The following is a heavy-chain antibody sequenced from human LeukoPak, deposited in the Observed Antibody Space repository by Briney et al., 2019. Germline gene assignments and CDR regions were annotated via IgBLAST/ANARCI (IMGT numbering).Heavy chain of an antibody. CDR2: INHSGST. CDR3: ARGCWGYYYDSSGYYPHYFDY. D-gene: IGHD3-22*01. CDR1: GGSFSGYY. V-gene: IGHV4-34*01. Sequence: SETLSLTCAVYGGSFSGYYWSWIRQPPGKGLEWIGEINHSGSTNYNPSLKSRVTISVDTSKNQFSLKLSSVTAADTAVYYCARGCWGYYYDSSGYYPHYFDYWGQGTLVTVSS. J-gene: IGHJ4*02.